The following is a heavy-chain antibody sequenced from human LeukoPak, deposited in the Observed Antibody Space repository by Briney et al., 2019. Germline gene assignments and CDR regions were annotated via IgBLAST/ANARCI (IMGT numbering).Heavy chain of an antibody. Sequence: SETLSLTCAVYGGSFSGYYWSWIRQPPGKGLEWIGEINHSGSTNYNPSLKSRVTISVDTSKNQFSLKLSSVTAADTAVYYCARSVHYDFWSGYYYFDYWGQGTLVTVSS. CDR1: GGSFSGYY. V-gene: IGHV4-34*01. J-gene: IGHJ4*02. CDR3: ARSVHYDFWSGYYYFDY. D-gene: IGHD3-3*01. CDR2: INHSGST.